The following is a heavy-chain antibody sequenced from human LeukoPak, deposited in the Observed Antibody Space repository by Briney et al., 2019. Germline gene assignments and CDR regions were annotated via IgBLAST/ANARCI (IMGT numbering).Heavy chain of an antibody. J-gene: IGHJ3*02. CDR2: INHSGST. CDR1: GGSFSGYY. D-gene: IGHD4-23*01. CDR3: ARRGPITVVTHDAFDI. Sequence: SETLSLTCAVYGGSFSGYYWSWIRQPPGKGLEWSGEINHSGSTNYNPSLKSRVTISVDTSKNQFSLKLSSVTAADTAVYYCARRGPITVVTHDAFDIWGQGTMVTVSS. V-gene: IGHV4-34*01.